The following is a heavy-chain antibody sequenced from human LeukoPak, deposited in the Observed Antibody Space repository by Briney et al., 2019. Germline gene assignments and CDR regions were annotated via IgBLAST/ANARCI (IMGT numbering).Heavy chain of an antibody. J-gene: IGHJ5*02. V-gene: IGHV3-23*01. CDR3: AKLTSSSSSPWFDP. Sequence: PGASLRLSCAASGFTFSSYAMSWVRQAPGKGVEWVSAISGSGGSTYYADSVKGRLTISRDNSKNTLYLQMNSLRAEDTAVYYCAKLTSSSSSPWFDPWGQGTLVTVSS. CDR2: ISGSGGST. CDR1: GFTFSSYA. D-gene: IGHD6-6*01.